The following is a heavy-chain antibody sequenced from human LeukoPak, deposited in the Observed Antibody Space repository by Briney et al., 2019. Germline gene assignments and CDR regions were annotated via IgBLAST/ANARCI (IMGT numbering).Heavy chain of an antibody. Sequence: SETLSLTCTVSGGSISSYYWSWIRQPPGKGLEWIGYIYYSGSTNYNPSLKSRVTISVDTSKNQFSLKLSSVTAADTAVYYCARDRRRYYDILTGYSLGPGAFDIWGQGTMVTVSS. D-gene: IGHD3-9*01. CDR1: GGSISSYY. J-gene: IGHJ3*02. CDR3: ARDRRRYYDILTGYSLGPGAFDI. CDR2: IYYSGST. V-gene: IGHV4-59*01.